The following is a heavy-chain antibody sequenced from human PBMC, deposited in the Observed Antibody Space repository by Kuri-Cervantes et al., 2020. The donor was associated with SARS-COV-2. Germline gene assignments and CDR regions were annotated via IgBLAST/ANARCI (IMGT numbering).Heavy chain of an antibody. V-gene: IGHV4-61*01. D-gene: IGHD4-17*01. Sequence: ESLKISCTVSGASISSVYYYWSWIRQSPGKGLEWIGEVNHRGSTNYNPSLKSRVTISVDTSSKQFSLHLGSVTAADTAVYYCARAYGFLRYIYYMDVWGRGTTVTVSS. J-gene: IGHJ6*03. CDR2: VNHRGST. CDR3: ARAYGFLRYIYYMDV. CDR1: GASISSVYYY.